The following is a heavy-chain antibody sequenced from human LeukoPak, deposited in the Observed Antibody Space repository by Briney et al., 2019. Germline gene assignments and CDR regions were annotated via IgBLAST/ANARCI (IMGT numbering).Heavy chain of an antibody. D-gene: IGHD3-22*01. J-gene: IGHJ4*02. V-gene: IGHV4-4*02. CDR3: ARDRRYTASWYQNCDSGGTYPTFDY. CDR2: IQHSGST. CDR1: GVSISSSNW. Sequence: PSGTLSLTCGVSGVSISSSNWWTWVRPPPGKGLEWIGEIQHSGSTNYNPSLKSRVTLSVDKSKNHFSLNLISVTAADTAVYYCARDRRYTASWYQNCDSGGTYPTFDYWGQGTLVTVSS.